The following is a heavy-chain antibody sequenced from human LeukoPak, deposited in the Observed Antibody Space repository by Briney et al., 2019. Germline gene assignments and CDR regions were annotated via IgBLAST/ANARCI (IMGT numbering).Heavy chain of an antibody. J-gene: IGHJ4*02. CDR3: ARELDVDTAMVTYRFDY. CDR1: GFTFSSYS. CDR2: ISSSSSYI. D-gene: IGHD5-18*01. Sequence: GGSLRLSCAASGFTFSSYSMNWVRQAPGKGLEWVSSISSSSSYIYYADSVKGRFTISRDNAKNSLYLQMNSLRAEDTAVYYCARELDVDTAMVTYRFDYWGQGTLVTVSS. V-gene: IGHV3-21*01.